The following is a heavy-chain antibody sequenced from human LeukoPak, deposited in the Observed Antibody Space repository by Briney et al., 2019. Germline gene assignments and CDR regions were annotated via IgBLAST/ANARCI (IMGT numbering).Heavy chain of an antibody. V-gene: IGHV1-2*02. CDR1: GYTFTGYY. D-gene: IGHD6-19*01. J-gene: IGHJ3*02. CDR3: ARERGTGIAVAVPDAFYI. Sequence: ASVKVSCKASGYTFTGYYMHWVRQAPGQGLEWMGWLNPKIGGTNYAQKSQGRVTMTRDTSISTAYMELSRLRSDDTAVYYCARERGTGIAVAVPDAFYIWGQGTMVTVSS. CDR2: LNPKIGGT.